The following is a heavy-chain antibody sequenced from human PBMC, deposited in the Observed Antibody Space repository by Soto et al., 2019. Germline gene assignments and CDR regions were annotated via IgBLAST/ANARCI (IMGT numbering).Heavy chain of an antibody. Sequence: DTLSLTCTVSGGSIRSSSYYWVWIRQPPGKGLEWIGSIYYSGSTYYNPSLKSRVTISVDTSKNQFSLKLSSVTAADTAVYYCARLPAAPGPYDWFDPWGQGTLVSVSS. D-gene: IGHD6-6*01. V-gene: IGHV4-39*01. CDR3: ARLPAAPGPYDWFDP. CDR1: GGSIRSSSYY. CDR2: IYYSGST. J-gene: IGHJ5*02.